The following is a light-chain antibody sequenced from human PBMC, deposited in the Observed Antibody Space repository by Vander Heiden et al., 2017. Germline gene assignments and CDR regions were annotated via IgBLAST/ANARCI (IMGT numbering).Light chain of an antibody. J-gene: IGLJ1*01. Sequence: QSALTQPPSASGSPGQSVAISCTGTSSDVADYKYVSWYQQHPGKAPKLMIYEVTKRPSGVPDRFSGSKPGNTASLTVSGLQAEDEADYYCSSYVGSNNYVFGTGTKVTVL. V-gene: IGLV2-8*01. CDR3: SSYVGSNNYV. CDR2: EVT. CDR1: SSDVADYKY.